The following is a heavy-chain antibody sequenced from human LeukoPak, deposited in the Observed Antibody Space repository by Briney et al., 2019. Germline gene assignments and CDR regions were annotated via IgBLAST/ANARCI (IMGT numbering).Heavy chain of an antibody. CDR1: GYSISSGYY. CDR2: IYYSGST. CDR3: ARVPDILTGYSDDAFDI. Sequence: PSETLSLTCTVSGYSISSGYYWGWIRQPPGKGLEWIGSIYYSGSTYYNPSLKSRVTISVDTSKNQFSLKLSSVTAADTAVYYCARVPDILTGYSDDAFDIWGQGTMVTVSS. D-gene: IGHD3-9*01. J-gene: IGHJ3*02. V-gene: IGHV4-38-2*02.